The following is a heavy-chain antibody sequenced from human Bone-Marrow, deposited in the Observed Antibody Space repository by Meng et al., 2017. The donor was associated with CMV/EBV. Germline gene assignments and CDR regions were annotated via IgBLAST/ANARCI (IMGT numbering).Heavy chain of an antibody. Sequence: GGSPRLSCAASGFTFSSYAMSWVRQAPGKGLEWVSAISGSGGSTYYADSVRGRFTISRDNSKNTLYLQMNSLRAEDTAVYYCAKAGTIYDSSGRRRPFDYWGQGTLVTVSS. CDR1: GFTFSSYA. J-gene: IGHJ4*02. CDR3: AKAGTIYDSSGRRRPFDY. D-gene: IGHD3-22*01. V-gene: IGHV3-23*01. CDR2: ISGSGGST.